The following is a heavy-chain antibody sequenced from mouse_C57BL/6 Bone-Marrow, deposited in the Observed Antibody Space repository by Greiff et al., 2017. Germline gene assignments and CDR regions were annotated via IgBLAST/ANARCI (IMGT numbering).Heavy chain of an antibody. J-gene: IGHJ1*03. CDR2: INPNNGGT. Sequence: VQLQQSGPELVKPGASVKISCTASGYTFTDYYMNWVKQTHGKSLEWIGDINPNNGGTSYNQKFKGKDTLTVDKSSSTAYMELRSLTSEGAAVYYCARRFDVWGTGTTVTVSS. V-gene: IGHV1-26*01. CDR3: ARRFDV. CDR1: GYTFTDYY.